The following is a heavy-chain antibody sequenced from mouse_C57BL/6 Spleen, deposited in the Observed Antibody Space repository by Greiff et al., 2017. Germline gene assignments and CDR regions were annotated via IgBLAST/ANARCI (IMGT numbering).Heavy chain of an antibody. D-gene: IGHD1-1*01. V-gene: IGHV1-26*01. Sequence: VQLQQSGPELVKPGASVKISCKASGYTFTDYYMNWVKQSHGKSLEWIGDINPNNGGTSYNQKFKGKATLTVDKSSSTAYMELRSLTSEDSAVYYCAIYGSSVGYFDYWGQGTTLTVSS. CDR1: GYTFTDYY. CDR3: AIYGSSVGYFDY. CDR2: INPNNGGT. J-gene: IGHJ2*01.